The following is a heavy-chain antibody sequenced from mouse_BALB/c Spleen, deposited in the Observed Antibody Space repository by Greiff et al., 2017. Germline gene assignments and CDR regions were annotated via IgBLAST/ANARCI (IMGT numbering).Heavy chain of an antibody. CDR3: AREGGITWFAY. D-gene: IGHD2-4*01. Sequence: EVQLVESGGGLVQPGGSRKLSCAASGFTFSSFGMHWVRQAPEKGLEWVAYISSGSSTIYYADTVKGRFTISRDNPKNTLFLQMTSLRSEDTAMYYCAREGGITWFAYWGQGTLVTVSA. CDR2: ISSGSSTI. CDR1: GFTFSSFG. V-gene: IGHV5-17*02. J-gene: IGHJ3*01.